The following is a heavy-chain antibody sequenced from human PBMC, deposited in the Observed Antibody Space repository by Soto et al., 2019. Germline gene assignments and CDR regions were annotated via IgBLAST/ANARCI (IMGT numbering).Heavy chain of an antibody. D-gene: IGHD5-18*01. CDR3: ARDVDTAMPSYYYYGMDV. V-gene: IGHV1-69*13. CDR2: IIPIFGTA. J-gene: IGHJ6*02. Sequence: GASVKVSCKASGGTFSSYAISWVRQAPGQGLEWMGGIIPIFGTANYAQQFQGRVTITADESTSTAYMQLSSLRPEDTAVYYCARDVDTAMPSYYYYGMDVWGQGTTVTVSS. CDR1: GGTFSSYA.